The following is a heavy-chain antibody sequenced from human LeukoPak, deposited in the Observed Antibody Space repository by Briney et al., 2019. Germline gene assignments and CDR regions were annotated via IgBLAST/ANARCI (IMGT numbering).Heavy chain of an antibody. Sequence: GGSLRLSCAVSGLTFSSSWMSWVRQAPGEGLKWVASINPDRTEKYYVDSVKGRFTISRDNAKNSLYLQLNSLRADDTAVYHCARDRQYSTFDYWGQGALVAVSS. D-gene: IGHD6-13*01. CDR1: GLTFSSSW. J-gene: IGHJ4*02. CDR3: ARDRQYSTFDY. V-gene: IGHV3-7*01. CDR2: INPDRTEK.